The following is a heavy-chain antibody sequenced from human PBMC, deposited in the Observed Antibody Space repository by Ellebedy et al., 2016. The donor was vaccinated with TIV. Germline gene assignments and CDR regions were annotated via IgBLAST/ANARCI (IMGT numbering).Heavy chain of an antibody. D-gene: IGHD3-10*01. J-gene: IGHJ4*02. V-gene: IGHV1-3*01. CDR1: GYTFTSYA. CDR3: ARNTMVRGVPVDY. CDR2: INAGYGNT. Sequence: ASVKVSCKASGYTFTSYAMHWVRQAPGQRLEWMGWINAGYGNTKYSQKFQGRVTITADKSTNTAYMELSSLTSEDTATYYCARNTMVRGVPVDYWGQGTLVTVSS.